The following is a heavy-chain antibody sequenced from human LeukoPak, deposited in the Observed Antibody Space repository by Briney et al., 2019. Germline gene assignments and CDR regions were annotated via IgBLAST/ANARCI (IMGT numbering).Heavy chain of an antibody. CDR1: GASIRSHY. V-gene: IGHV4-59*11. D-gene: IGHD1-26*01. CDR2: IYYSGST. Sequence: PSETLSLTCTVSGASIRSHYWSWIWQPPGKGLEWIGYIYYSGSTNYNPSLKSRVTISVDTSKNQFSLKLSSVTAADTAVYYCARVGASGSYYFAVDYWGQGTLVTVSS. J-gene: IGHJ4*02. CDR3: ARVGASGSYYFAVDY.